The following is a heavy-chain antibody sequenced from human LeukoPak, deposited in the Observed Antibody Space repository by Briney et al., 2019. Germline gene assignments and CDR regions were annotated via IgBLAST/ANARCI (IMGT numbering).Heavy chain of an antibody. J-gene: IGHJ4*02. CDR3: AREGATLYYFDY. CDR2: ISYDGSNK. D-gene: IGHD1-26*01. V-gene: IGHV3-30*03. Sequence: PGGSLRLPCAASGFTFSSYGMHWVRQAPGKGLEWVAVISYDGSNKYYADSVKGRFTISRDNSKNTLYLQMNSLRAEDTAVYYCAREGATLYYFDYWGQGTLVTVSS. CDR1: GFTFSSYG.